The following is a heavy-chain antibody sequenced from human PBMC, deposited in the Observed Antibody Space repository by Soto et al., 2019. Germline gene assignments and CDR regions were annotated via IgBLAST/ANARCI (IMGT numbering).Heavy chain of an antibody. Sequence: PSETLSLTCAVYGGSFSGYYWSWIRQPPGKGLEWIGEINHSGSTNYNPSLKSRVTISVDTSKNQFSLKLSSVTAADTAVYYCARGRRVLRYFDWLFSWFDPWGQGTLVTVSS. CDR3: ARGRRVLRYFDWLFSWFDP. CDR1: GGSFSGYY. CDR2: INHSGST. J-gene: IGHJ5*02. V-gene: IGHV4-34*01. D-gene: IGHD3-9*01.